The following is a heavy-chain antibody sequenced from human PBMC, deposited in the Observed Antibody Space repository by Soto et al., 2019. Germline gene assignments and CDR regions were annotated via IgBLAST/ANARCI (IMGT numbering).Heavy chain of an antibody. J-gene: IGHJ6*02. CDR3: AHKGGRGAGMDV. D-gene: IGHD2-15*01. Sequence: QITLKESGPTLVKPTQTLTVTCTFSGFSLSTSGVGVAWIRQPPGKALEWLALIYWDGDKRYSPFLKSRLTTXKXXSENQVVLTLTNMDPVDTATYYCAHKGGRGAGMDVWGQGTTVTVSS. V-gene: IGHV2-5*02. CDR2: IYWDGDK. CDR1: GFSLSTSGVG.